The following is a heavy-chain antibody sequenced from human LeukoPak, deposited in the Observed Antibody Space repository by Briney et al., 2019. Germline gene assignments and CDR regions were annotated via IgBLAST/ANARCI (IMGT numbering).Heavy chain of an antibody. Sequence: GESLKISCQGSGYTFTTYWIGWVRQMPGKGLEWMGIIYPGDSDTRYSPSFQGQVTISADKSISTAYLQWSSLKASDTAMYYCARHVRAGTSRYFDSWGQGTLVTVSA. V-gene: IGHV5-51*01. D-gene: IGHD6-19*01. J-gene: IGHJ4*02. CDR2: IYPGDSDT. CDR3: ARHVRAGTSRYFDS. CDR1: GYTFTTYW.